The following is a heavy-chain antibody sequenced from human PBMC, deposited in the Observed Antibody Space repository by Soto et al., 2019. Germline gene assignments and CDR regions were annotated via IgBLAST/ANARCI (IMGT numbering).Heavy chain of an antibody. D-gene: IGHD2-2*01. CDR3: AKYRRTEEEGFTLDY. V-gene: IGHV4-59*01. CDR1: GDSINNYY. Sequence: SETLSLTCTVSGDSINNYYWSWIRQPPGKRLEWIGYIYYTGSTTYNPSHESRVTMSVDTSKNQFSLKLSSVNAADTAVYYCAKYRRTEEEGFTLDYWGRGTLVTVPS. CDR2: IYYTGST. J-gene: IGHJ4*02.